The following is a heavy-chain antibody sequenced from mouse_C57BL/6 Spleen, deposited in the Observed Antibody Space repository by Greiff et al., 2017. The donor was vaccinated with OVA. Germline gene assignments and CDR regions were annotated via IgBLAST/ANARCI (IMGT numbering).Heavy chain of an antibody. J-gene: IGHJ4*01. CDR1: GYTFTSYG. V-gene: IGHV1-81*01. CDR2: IYPRSGNT. CDR3: ARKKKEDYDYYAMDY. D-gene: IGHD1-1*01. Sequence: QVQLQQSGAELARPGASVKLSCKASGYTFTSYGISWVKQRTGQGLEWIGEIYPRSGNTYYNEKFKGKATLTADKSSSTAYMELRSLTSEDSAVYFCARKKKEDYDYYAMDYWGQGTSVTVSS.